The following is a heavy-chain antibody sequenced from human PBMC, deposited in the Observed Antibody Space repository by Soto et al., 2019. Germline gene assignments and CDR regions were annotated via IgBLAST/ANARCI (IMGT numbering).Heavy chain of an antibody. D-gene: IGHD3-10*02. V-gene: IGHV1-3*01. CDR1: GYTFTTYA. Sequence: GASVKVSCKASGYTFTTYAIHWVRQAPGQRLEWMGWVNAENGDTKYSQKFQGRVTITVDTSASTAYMEMSSLRSEDTAVYYRERDIFGLLTLGVSDFWGQGTLVTVSS. CDR3: ERDIFGLLTLGVSDF. J-gene: IGHJ4*02. CDR2: VNAENGDT.